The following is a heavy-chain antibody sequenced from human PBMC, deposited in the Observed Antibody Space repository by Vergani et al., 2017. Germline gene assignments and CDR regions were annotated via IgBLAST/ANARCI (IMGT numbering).Heavy chain of an antibody. V-gene: IGHV1-69*01. J-gene: IGHJ6*03. CDR1: GGTFSSYA. CDR2: IIPIFGTA. CDR3: AGGQIVVVPAAMLSTNYYYYMDG. D-gene: IGHD2-2*01. Sequence: QVQLVQSGAEVKKPGSSVKVSCKASGGTFSSYAISWVRQAPGQGLEWMGGIIPIFGTANYAQKFQGRVTITADESTSTAYMELSSLRSEDTAVYYCAGGQIVVVPAAMLSTNYYYYMDGWGKGTTVTVSS.